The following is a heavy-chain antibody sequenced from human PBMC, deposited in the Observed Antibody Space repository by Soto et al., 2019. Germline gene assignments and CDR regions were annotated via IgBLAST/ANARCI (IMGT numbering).Heavy chain of an antibody. D-gene: IGHD5-12*01. CDR3: ARGSGYSGYSLRRDAFDI. CDR2: IIPIFGTA. V-gene: IGHV1-69*12. CDR1: GGTFSSYA. Sequence: QVQLVQSGAEVKKPGSSVKVSCKASGGTFSSYAISWVRQAPGQGLEWMGGIIPIFGTANYAQKFQGRVTITAYEYTSSAYMELSSLRSEYTAVYYCARGSGYSGYSLRRDAFDIWGQGTMVTVSS. J-gene: IGHJ3*02.